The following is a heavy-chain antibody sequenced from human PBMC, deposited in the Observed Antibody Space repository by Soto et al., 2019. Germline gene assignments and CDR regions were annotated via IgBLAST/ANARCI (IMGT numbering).Heavy chain of an antibody. D-gene: IGHD6-6*01. CDR3: ARRARADYYYMDV. J-gene: IGHJ6*03. V-gene: IGHV3-64*01. CDR2: ISSNGIGT. Sequence: EVQLVESGGGLAQPGGSLRLSCAASGLPLSIVAMVWVGQAPGKGLEYVSGISSNGIGTYYANSVKGRFTISRDNSKNTVYLQMDSLRPEDMAVYYCARRARADYYYMDVWGKGTTVTVS. CDR1: GLPLSIVA.